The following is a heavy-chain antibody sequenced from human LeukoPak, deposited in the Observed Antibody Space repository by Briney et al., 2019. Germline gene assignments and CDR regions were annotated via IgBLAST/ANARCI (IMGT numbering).Heavy chain of an antibody. CDR1: TGTINTYY. V-gene: IGHV4-4*07. D-gene: IGHD3-10*01. CDR2: VFNTGIT. J-gene: IGHJ5*02. Sequence: SETLSLTCTVSTGTINTYYWSWIRQPAGKGLDGLGRVFNTGITNYNPSLKSRVTMSVDTYRNQFSLRLTSVTAADTAVYYCTGGAYGSDSQSFFDPWGQGVLVTVSS. CDR3: TGGAYGSDSQSFFDP.